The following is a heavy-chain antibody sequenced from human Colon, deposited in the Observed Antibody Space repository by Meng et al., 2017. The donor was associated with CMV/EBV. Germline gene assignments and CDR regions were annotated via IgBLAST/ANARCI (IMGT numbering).Heavy chain of an antibody. CDR1: GFNFDEYI. V-gene: IGHV3-43*01. CDR2: ISWDGSNT. D-gene: IGHD3-10*01. Sequence: GESLKISCAASGFNFDEYIMYWVRQSPGKGLEWVSLISWDGSNTDHEDSVKGRFTISRDNSKNSLYLQMNSLRTEDTALYYCARGLRTVVRGGRTFYYYYGLDVWGQGTTVIVSS. J-gene: IGHJ6*02. CDR3: ARGLRTVVRGGRTFYYYYGLDV.